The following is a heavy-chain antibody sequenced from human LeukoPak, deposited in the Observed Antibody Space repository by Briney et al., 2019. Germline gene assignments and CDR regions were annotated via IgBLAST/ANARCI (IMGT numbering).Heavy chain of an antibody. V-gene: IGHV4-39*01. CDR3: ARHHYDFWSSYYTGGGYFDY. D-gene: IGHD3-3*01. J-gene: IGHJ4*02. Sequence: PSETLSLTCTVSGVSISSSSYYWGWIRQPPGKGLEWIGSIYYSGSTYYNPSLKSRVTISVDTSKNQFSLKLSSVTAADTAVYYCARHHYDFWSSYYTGGGYFDYWGQGTLVTVSS. CDR1: GVSISSSSYY. CDR2: IYYSGST.